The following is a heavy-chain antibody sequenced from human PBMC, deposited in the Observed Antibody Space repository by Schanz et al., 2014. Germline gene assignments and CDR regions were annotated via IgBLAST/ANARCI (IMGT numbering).Heavy chain of an antibody. CDR2: ISPYNGHT. J-gene: IGHJ3*01. D-gene: IGHD3-16*02. CDR3: AIGLHDDVETSFRSYDDFDF. CDR1: GYSFTKYG. V-gene: IGHV1-18*03. Sequence: QVQLVQSGSEVKKPGDSVKVSCETSGYSFTKYGINWVRQAPGQGLEWMGWISPYNGHTEYGKKFQGRFTMTTDTSTSAAYLELSSLTSDDLGVFYCAIGLHDDVETSFRSYDDFDFWGRGTKVTVS.